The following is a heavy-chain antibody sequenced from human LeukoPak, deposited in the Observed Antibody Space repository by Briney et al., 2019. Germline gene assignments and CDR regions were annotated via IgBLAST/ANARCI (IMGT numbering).Heavy chain of an antibody. D-gene: IGHD3-9*01. CDR3: ARVSWSYYDILTGYPHDAFDI. CDR2: IYPSGST. CDR1: GGSISSGSYH. J-gene: IGHJ3*02. Sequence: SETLSLTCTVSGGSISSGSYHWSWIRQPAGKALEWIGRIYPSGSTNYNPSLKSRVTMSVDTSKNQFSLKLSSVTAADTAVYYCARVSWSYYDILTGYPHDAFDIWGQGTMVTVSS. V-gene: IGHV4-61*02.